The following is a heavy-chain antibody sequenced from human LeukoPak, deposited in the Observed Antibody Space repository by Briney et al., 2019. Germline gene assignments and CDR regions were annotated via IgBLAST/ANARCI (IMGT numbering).Heavy chain of an antibody. V-gene: IGHV3-30*02. CDR3: ARTHCSDDSCLSPYHYYYLDV. J-gene: IGHJ6*03. Sequence: PGGSLRLSCAASGFTFRTYGMHWVRQTPGKGLEWVSFIRFDELDRYYADSVKGRFFISRDNSRSTLYLQMNSLRAEDTAVYYCARTHCSDDSCLSPYHYYYLDVWGKGTTVTVSS. CDR2: IRFDELDR. D-gene: IGHD2-15*01. CDR1: GFTFRTYG.